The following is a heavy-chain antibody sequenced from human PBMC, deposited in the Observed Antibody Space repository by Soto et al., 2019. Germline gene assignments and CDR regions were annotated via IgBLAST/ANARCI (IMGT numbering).Heavy chain of an antibody. CDR3: ARGGYYDSSGLFDY. J-gene: IGHJ4*02. CDR1: GGSISSYY. D-gene: IGHD3-22*01. CDR2: IYYSGST. Sequence: SETLSLTCTVSGGSISSYYWSWIRQPPGKGLEWIGYIYYSGSTNYNPSLKSRVTISVDTSKNQFSLKLSSVTAADTAVYYCARGGYYDSSGLFDYWGQGTLVTVSS. V-gene: IGHV4-59*01.